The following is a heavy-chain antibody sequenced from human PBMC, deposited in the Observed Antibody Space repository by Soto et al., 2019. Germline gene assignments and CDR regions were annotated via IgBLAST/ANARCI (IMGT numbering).Heavy chain of an antibody. CDR1: GGTFSSYA. CDR3: ARCMASTVTNNWFDP. D-gene: IGHD4-17*01. Sequence: SVKVSCKASGGTFSSYAISWVRQAPGQGLEWMGGIIPIFGTANYAQKFQGRVTITADESTSTAYMELSSLRSEDTAVYYCARCMASTVTNNWFDPWGQGTPVTVSS. J-gene: IGHJ5*02. CDR2: IIPIFGTA. V-gene: IGHV1-69*13.